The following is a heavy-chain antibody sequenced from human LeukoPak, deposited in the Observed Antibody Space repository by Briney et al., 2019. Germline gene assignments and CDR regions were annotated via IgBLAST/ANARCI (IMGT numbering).Heavy chain of an antibody. J-gene: IGHJ6*02. D-gene: IGHD3-22*01. CDR3: AREYYYDSSGYSVDYYYYGMDV. CDR2: INPNSGGT. CDR1: GYAFTDYF. V-gene: IGHV1-2*02. Sequence: ASVKVSCKTSGYAFTDYFVHWVRQAPGQGLEWMGWINPNSGGTEYAQKFLGRVTMTRDTSISTAYMELSRLRSDDTAVYFCAREYYYDSSGYSVDYYYYGMDVWGQGTTVTVSS.